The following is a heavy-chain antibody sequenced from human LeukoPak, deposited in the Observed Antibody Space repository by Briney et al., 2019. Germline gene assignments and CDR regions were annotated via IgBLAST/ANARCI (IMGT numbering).Heavy chain of an antibody. CDR1: GFTFSSYA. CDR2: ISYDGSNK. Sequence: GGSLRLSCAASGFTFSSYAMHWVRQAPGKGLEWVAVISYDGSNKYYADSVKGRFTISRDNSKNTLYLQMNSLRAEDTAVYYCARDPSLYDSSGPPPFDYWGQGTLVTVSS. D-gene: IGHD3-22*01. J-gene: IGHJ4*02. V-gene: IGHV3-30-3*01. CDR3: ARDPSLYDSSGPPPFDY.